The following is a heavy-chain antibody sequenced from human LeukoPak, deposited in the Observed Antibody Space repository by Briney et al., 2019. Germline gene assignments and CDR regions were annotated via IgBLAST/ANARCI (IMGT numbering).Heavy chain of an antibody. CDR3: ARDSSGWYDY. J-gene: IGHJ4*02. V-gene: IGHV3-21*01. Sequence: GGSLRLSCAASGLTFSSYSLNWVRQAQGKGLEWVSSISSSSSYIYYADSVKGRFTISRDNAKNSLYLQMNSLRAEDTAVYYCARDSSGWYDYWGQGTLVTVSS. D-gene: IGHD6-19*01. CDR1: GLTFSSYS. CDR2: ISSSSSYI.